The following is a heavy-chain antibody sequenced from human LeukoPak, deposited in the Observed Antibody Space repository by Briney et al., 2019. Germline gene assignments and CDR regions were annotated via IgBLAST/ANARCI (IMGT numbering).Heavy chain of an antibody. Sequence: NPGGSLRLSCAASGFTFSDYYMSWIRQAPGKGLEWVSYISSSGSTIYYADSVKGRFTISRDNAKNSLYLQMNSLRAEDTAVYYCARALSDYCSSTSCYRGFDPWGQGTLVTVSS. V-gene: IGHV3-11*01. CDR1: GFTFSDYY. CDR3: ARALSDYCSSTSCYRGFDP. CDR2: ISSSGSTI. J-gene: IGHJ5*02. D-gene: IGHD2-2*01.